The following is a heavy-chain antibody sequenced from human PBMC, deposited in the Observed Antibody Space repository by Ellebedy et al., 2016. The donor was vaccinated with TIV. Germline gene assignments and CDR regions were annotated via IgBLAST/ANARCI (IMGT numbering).Heavy chain of an antibody. CDR3: ARDRSEQWLVLVSYYYYGMDV. CDR1: GFTFSSCS. V-gene: IGHV3-48*01. CDR2: ISSSSTI. Sequence: PGGSLRLSCAASGFTFSSCSMNWVRQAPGKGLEWLSYISSSSTIFYADSVKGRFTISRDNAKNSLYLQMNSLRAEDTAVYYCARDRSEQWLVLVSYYYYGMDVWGQGTTVTVSS. J-gene: IGHJ6*02. D-gene: IGHD6-19*01.